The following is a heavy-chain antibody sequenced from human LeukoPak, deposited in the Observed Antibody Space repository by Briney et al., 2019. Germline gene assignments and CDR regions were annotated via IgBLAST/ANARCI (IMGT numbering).Heavy chain of an antibody. CDR3: ARDSGELDY. J-gene: IGHJ4*02. CDR2: ISSSSTYK. V-gene: IGHV3-21*01. Sequence: GGSLRLSCAASGFTFSSYSMNWVRQAPGKGLEWVSSISSSSTYKCYADSVRGRFTISRDNAKNSLYLQVDSLRVEDTAVYYCARDSGELDYWGQGTLVTVSS. CDR1: GFTFSSYS. D-gene: IGHD3-10*01.